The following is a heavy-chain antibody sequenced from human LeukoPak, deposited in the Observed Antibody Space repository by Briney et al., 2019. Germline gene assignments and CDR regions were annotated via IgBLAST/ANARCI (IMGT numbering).Heavy chain of an antibody. J-gene: IGHJ4*02. D-gene: IGHD3-10*01. Sequence: GGSLRLSCAASGFTFSDYYMSWIRQAPGKGLEWVSYISSSGSTIYYADSVKGRFTISRDNAKNSLYLQMNSLRAEDTAVYYCAKGVAALLWFGEFDYWGQGTLVTVSS. V-gene: IGHV3-11*04. CDR3: AKGVAALLWFGEFDY. CDR1: GFTFSDYY. CDR2: ISSSGSTI.